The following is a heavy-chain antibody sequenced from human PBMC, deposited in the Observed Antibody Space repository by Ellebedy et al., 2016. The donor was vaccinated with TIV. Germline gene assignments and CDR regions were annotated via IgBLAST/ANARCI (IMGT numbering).Heavy chain of an antibody. Sequence: GESLKISXAASGFTFGGSWMSWVRQAPGKGLEWVANIKQDGNEKYYVDSVKGRFTISRDNAKNSLYLQMNSLRADDTAVYYCARRYFDYWGQGTLVTVSS. CDR1: GFTFGGSW. J-gene: IGHJ4*02. CDR2: IKQDGNEK. CDR3: ARRYFDY. V-gene: IGHV3-7*01.